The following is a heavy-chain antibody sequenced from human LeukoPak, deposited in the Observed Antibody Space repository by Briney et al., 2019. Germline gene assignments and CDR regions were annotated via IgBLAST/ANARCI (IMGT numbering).Heavy chain of an antibody. Sequence: GGSLRLSCAASGFTFSSYAMSWVRQAPGKGLEWVGHIKEDGSSQNYADSVKGRFTISRDNAKSSLHLQMNGLRAEDTAMYYCVKDSGWFHFDSWGQGTLVTVSS. D-gene: IGHD6-19*01. J-gene: IGHJ4*02. CDR1: GFTFSSYA. V-gene: IGHV3-7*03. CDR3: VKDSGWFHFDS. CDR2: IKEDGSSQ.